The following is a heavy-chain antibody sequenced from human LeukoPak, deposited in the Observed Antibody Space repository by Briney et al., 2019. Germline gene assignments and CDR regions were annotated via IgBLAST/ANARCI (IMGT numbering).Heavy chain of an antibody. Sequence: SETLSLTCAVYGGSFSGYYWSWIRQPPGKGLEWIGEINHSGSTNYNPSLKSRVTILVDTSKNQFSLKLTSVTAADTAVYYCARSQARLGWFDPWGQGALVTVSS. V-gene: IGHV4-34*01. CDR2: INHSGST. CDR3: ARSQARLGWFDP. D-gene: IGHD6-19*01. J-gene: IGHJ5*02. CDR1: GGSFSGYY.